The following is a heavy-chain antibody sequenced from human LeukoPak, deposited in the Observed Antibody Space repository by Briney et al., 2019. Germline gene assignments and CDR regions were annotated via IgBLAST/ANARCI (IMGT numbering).Heavy chain of an antibody. V-gene: IGHV1-2*02. CDR3: ARGRGIVFGSMDY. CDR2: INPNSGGT. CDR1: GYTFTGYY. Sequence: ASVKVSCKASGYTFTGYYMHWVRQAPGQGLEWMGWINPNSGGTNYAQKFQGRVTMTRDTSISTAYMELSSLRSEDTAVYYCARGRGIVFGSMDYWGQGTLVTVSS. J-gene: IGHJ4*02. D-gene: IGHD2/OR15-2a*01.